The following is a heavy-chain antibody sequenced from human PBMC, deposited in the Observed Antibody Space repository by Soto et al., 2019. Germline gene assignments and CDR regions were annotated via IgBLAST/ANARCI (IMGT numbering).Heavy chain of an antibody. CDR3: ARGAAGGFLEWLPLDV. V-gene: IGHV5-51*01. CDR1: GYSFTSYW. J-gene: IGHJ6*02. Sequence: GESLKISCKGSGYSFTSYWIGWVRQMPGKGLEWMGIIYPGDSDTRYSPSFQGQVTISADKSISTAYLQWSSLKASDTAMYYCARGAAGGFLEWLPLDVWGQGTTVTVSS. CDR2: IYPGDSDT. D-gene: IGHD3-3*01.